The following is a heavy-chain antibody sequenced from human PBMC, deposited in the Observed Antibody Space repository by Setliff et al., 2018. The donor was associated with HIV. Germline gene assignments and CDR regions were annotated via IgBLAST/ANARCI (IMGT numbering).Heavy chain of an antibody. D-gene: IGHD3-10*01. CDR3: AHIARIKMVRGVPNWFDS. V-gene: IGHV2-5*02. CDR2: IYWDDDK. J-gene: IGHJ5*01. CDR1: GFSLSTSGVG. Sequence: ESGPTLVNPTQTLTLTCTFSGFSLSTSGVGVGWIRQPPGKALEWPAVIYWDDDKRYSPSLESRLTITKDTSKNQVVLTMTNMDLVDTATYLCAHIARIKMVRGVPNWFDSWGPGTLVTVS.